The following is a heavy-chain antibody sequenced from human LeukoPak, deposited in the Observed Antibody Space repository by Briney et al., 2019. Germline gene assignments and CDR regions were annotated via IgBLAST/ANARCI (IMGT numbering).Heavy chain of an antibody. CDR1: GFIFSTFA. Sequence: GGSLRRSCAGSGFIFSTFAMSWVRQGPGKGLEWVSSISGSGRTYYADSVKGRFTISRDNSKNTLYLQMNTVRAEDTAVYYCAKDGQAGTTSPASLDSWGQGTLVTVSS. J-gene: IGHJ5*01. CDR3: AKDGQAGTTSPASLDS. V-gene: IGHV3-23*01. D-gene: IGHD1-26*01. CDR2: ISGSGRT.